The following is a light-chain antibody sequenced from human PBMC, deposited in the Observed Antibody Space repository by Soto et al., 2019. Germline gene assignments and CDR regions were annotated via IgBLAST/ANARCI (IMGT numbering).Light chain of an antibody. CDR3: LQDINYPWT. Sequence: AIRMTQSPSSLSASTGDRVTITCRAIQVISSYLSWYQQKRGKPPKVLIYGASNLQSGVPPRFSGSGSGTDFTLAISSLQPEDSATYYCLQDINYPWTFGQRTKVDIK. J-gene: IGKJ1*01. CDR1: QVISSY. V-gene: IGKV1-8*01. CDR2: GAS.